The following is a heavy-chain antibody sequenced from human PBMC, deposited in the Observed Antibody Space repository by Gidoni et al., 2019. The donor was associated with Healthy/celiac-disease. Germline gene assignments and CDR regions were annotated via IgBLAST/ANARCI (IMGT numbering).Heavy chain of an antibody. Sequence: EVQLLESGGGFVQPGGSLRLSCAASGFTFSSYAMSWVRQAPGKGLEWVSAISGSGGSTYYADSVKGRFTISRDNSKNTLYLQMNSLRAEDTAVYYCAKGKSVGTHIRLFDYWGQGTLVTVSS. J-gene: IGHJ4*02. CDR2: ISGSGGST. D-gene: IGHD1-26*01. CDR3: AKGKSVGTHIRLFDY. CDR1: GFTFSSYA. V-gene: IGHV3-23*01.